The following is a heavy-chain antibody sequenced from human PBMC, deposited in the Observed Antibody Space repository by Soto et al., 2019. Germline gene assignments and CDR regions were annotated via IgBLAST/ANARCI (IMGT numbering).Heavy chain of an antibody. Sequence: QVQLVQSGAEVKKPGASVKVSCKASGYIFINYYIHWVRQAPGQGLEWIGIINPNGGSTNYAQKCRGRVTLSRDTSTSTVYMDLSSLSSEDTAMYYWARDLAAGDFWGQGTLVTVSS. CDR3: ARDLAAGDF. D-gene: IGHD6-13*01. J-gene: IGHJ4*02. CDR2: INPNGGST. V-gene: IGHV1-46*01. CDR1: GYIFINYY.